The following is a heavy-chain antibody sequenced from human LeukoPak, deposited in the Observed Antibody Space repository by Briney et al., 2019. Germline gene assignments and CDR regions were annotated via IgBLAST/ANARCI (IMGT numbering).Heavy chain of an antibody. CDR2: IWYDGSNK. CDR1: GFTFSNYD. CDR3: ARDYVPDYYYYGMDV. Sequence: PGRSLRLSCAASGFTFSNYDMHWVRQAPGKGLEWVAIIWYDGSNKYYADSVKGRFTISRDNSKNTLYLQMNSLRAEDTAVYYCARDYVPDYYYYGMDVWGQGTTVTVPS. J-gene: IGHJ6*02. D-gene: IGHD3-16*01. V-gene: IGHV3-33*01.